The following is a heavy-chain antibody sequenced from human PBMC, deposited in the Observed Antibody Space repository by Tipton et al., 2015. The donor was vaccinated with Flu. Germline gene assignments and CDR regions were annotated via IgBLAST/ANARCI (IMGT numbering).Heavy chain of an antibody. Sequence: SLRLSCAGSGFTFNDYALHWVRQAPGKGLEWVAIISFDGRDSYYADSVKGRFTITRDNSQNTLYLQMNDLRPDDTAVYYCATAQRCGGNCFKYYYDFWGQGTLVTVSS. CDR3: ATAQRCGGNCFKYYYDF. D-gene: IGHD4-23*01. J-gene: IGHJ4*02. CDR1: GFTFNDYA. CDR2: ISFDGRDS. V-gene: IGHV3-30*14.